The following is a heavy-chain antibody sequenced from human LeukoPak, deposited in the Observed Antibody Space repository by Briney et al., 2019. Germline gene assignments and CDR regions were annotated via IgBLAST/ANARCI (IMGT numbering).Heavy chain of an antibody. V-gene: IGHV1-58*01. Sequence: ASVKVSCKASGFTFTSSAVQWVRQARAQRLEWIGWIVVGSGNTNYAQKFQERVTITRDMSTSTAYKELSSLRSEDTAVYYCAATSVPPYYFDYWGQGTLVTVSS. CDR2: IVVGSGNT. CDR3: AATSVPPYYFDY. J-gene: IGHJ4*02. CDR1: GFTFTSSA.